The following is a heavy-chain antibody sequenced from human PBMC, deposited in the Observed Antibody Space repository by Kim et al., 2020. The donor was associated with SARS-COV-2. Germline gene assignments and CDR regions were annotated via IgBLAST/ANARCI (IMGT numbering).Heavy chain of an antibody. Sequence: SETLSLTCTVSGGSISSYYWSWIRQPPGKGLEWIGYIYYSGSTNYNPSLKSRVTISVDTSKNQFSLKLSSVTAADTAVYYGAGGGPVVTVLNYYYGMDVWGQGTTVTVSS. CDR2: IYYSGST. CDR3: AGGGPVVTVLNYYYGMDV. J-gene: IGHJ6*02. CDR1: GGSISSYY. D-gene: IGHD2-21*02. V-gene: IGHV4-59*01.